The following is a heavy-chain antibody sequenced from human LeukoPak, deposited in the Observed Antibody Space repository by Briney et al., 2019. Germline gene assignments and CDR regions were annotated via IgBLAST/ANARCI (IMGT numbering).Heavy chain of an antibody. V-gene: IGHV3-23*01. J-gene: IGHJ5*02. D-gene: IGHD3-9*01. CDR1: GFTFSSYA. CDR3: AKSLTYYDILTGYPENWFDP. CDR2: ISGSGGST. Sequence: GGSLRLSCAASGFTFSSYAMSWVRQAPGKGLEWVSAISGSGGSTYYADSVKGRFTISRDNSKNTLYLQMNSLRAEDTAVYYCAKSLTYYDILTGYPENWFDPWGQGTPVTVSS.